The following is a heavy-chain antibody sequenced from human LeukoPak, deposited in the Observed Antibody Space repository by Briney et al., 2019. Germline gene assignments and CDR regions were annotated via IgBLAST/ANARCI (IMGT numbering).Heavy chain of an antibody. D-gene: IGHD2-2*01. CDR3: GRGGWSLGYCSSSSCLDWFDP. V-gene: IGHV1-2*02. CDR2: INPNGGGT. J-gene: IGHJ5*02. CDR1: RYTFTDYY. Sequence: GASLKVSCKASRYTFTDYYMHWVRQAPGQGLEWMGWINPNGGGTNYALKFQGRVTMTRDTAISTAYMELSRLRSDDTGVYYCGRGGWSLGYCSSSSCLDWFDPWGQGTLVTVSS.